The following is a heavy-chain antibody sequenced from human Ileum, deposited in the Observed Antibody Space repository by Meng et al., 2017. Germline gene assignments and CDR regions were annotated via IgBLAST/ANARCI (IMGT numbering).Heavy chain of an antibody. Sequence: QLQLPGSGPGLVKPSETLSLTCTVSGGSISSSSYYWGWIRQPPGKGLEWIGSIYYSGSTYYNPSLKSRVTISVDTSKNQFSLKLSSVTAADTAVYYCARVLLLAGLSAFDIWGQGTMVTVSS. D-gene: IGHD3-10*01. J-gene: IGHJ3*02. CDR3: ARVLLLAGLSAFDI. CDR1: GGSISSSSYY. CDR2: IYYSGST. V-gene: IGHV4-39*07.